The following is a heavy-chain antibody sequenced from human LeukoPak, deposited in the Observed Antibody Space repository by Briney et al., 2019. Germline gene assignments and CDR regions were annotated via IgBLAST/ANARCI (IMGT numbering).Heavy chain of an antibody. J-gene: IGHJ4*02. V-gene: IGHV4-34*01. CDR3: ARGEVMIDY. D-gene: IGHD3-16*01. Sequence: SETLSLTCAVYGGSFSGYYWSWIRQPPGKGLEWIGEINHSGSTNYNPSLKSRVTISVDTSKNQFSLKLSSVTAADTAVYYCARGEVMIDYWGQGTLVTVSS. CDR2: INHSGST. CDR1: GGSFSGYY.